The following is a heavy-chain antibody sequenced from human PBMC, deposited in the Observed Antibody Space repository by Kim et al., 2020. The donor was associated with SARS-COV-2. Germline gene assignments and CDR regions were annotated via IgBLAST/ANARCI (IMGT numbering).Heavy chain of an antibody. D-gene: IGHD2-2*01. J-gene: IGHJ6*02. CDR3: ARHHVPAAAGYGMDV. Sequence: SETLSLTCTVSGGSISSSSYYWGWIRQPPGKGLEWIGSIYYSGSTYYNPSLKSRVTISVDTSKNQFSLKLSSVTAADTAVYYCARHHVPAAAGYGMDVWGQGTTVTVSS. CDR2: IYYSGST. CDR1: GGSISSSSYY. V-gene: IGHV4-39*01.